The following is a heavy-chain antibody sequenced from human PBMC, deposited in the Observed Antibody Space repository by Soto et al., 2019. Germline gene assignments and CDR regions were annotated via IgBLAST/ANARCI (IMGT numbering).Heavy chain of an antibody. CDR3: VRDIESCFDI. J-gene: IGHJ3*02. CDR1: GLTFSNYG. D-gene: IGHD3-16*02. CDR2: IGYDGSEK. Sequence: QVQLVESGGGVVKPGRSLRLSCAASGLTFSNYGMHWVRQPPGKGLEWVAVIGYDGSEKYYADSVKGRFTISRDNSKNTLYLQMNSLRAEDTAVYYCVRDIESCFDIWGQGTMVTVSS. V-gene: IGHV3-33*01.